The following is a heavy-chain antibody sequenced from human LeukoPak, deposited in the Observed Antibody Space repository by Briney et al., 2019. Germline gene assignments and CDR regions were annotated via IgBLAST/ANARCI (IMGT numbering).Heavy chain of an antibody. CDR3: AKEGYSGYDPPYYFDY. Sequence: GGSLRLSCAASGFTFSSYAMSWVRQAPGKGLEWVSAISGSGGSTCYADSVKGRFTISRDNSKNTLYLQMNSLRAEDTAVYYCAKEGYSGYDPPYYFDYWGQGTLVTVSS. CDR2: ISGSGGST. J-gene: IGHJ4*02. D-gene: IGHD5-12*01. V-gene: IGHV3-23*01. CDR1: GFTFSSYA.